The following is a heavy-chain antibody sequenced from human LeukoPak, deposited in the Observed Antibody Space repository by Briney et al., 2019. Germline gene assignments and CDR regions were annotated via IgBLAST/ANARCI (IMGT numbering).Heavy chain of an antibody. CDR3: ARGGSIAARHHKNNYYYYMDV. CDR1: GYTFTSYD. D-gene: IGHD6-6*01. J-gene: IGHJ6*03. CDR2: MNPNRGNT. Sequence: ASVKVSCMASGYTFTSYDINWVRQATGQGLEWMGWMNPNRGNTGYAQKFQGRVTITRNTSISTAYMELSSLRSEDTAVYYCARGGSIAARHHKNNYYYYMDVWGKGTTVTVSS. V-gene: IGHV1-8*03.